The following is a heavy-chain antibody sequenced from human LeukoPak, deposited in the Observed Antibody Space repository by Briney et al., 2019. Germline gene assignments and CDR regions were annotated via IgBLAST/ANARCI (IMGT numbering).Heavy chain of an antibody. CDR1: GFTFSSYG. CDR3: AKDMDPGVYYDSGVYFQH. CDR2: IWYDGSNK. V-gene: IGHV3-30*02. Sequence: PGGSLRLSCAASGFTFSSYGMHWVRQAPGKGLEWVAVIWYDGSNKYYADSVKGRFTISRDNSKNTLYLQMNSLRAEDTALYYCAKDMDPGVYYDSGVYFQHWGQGTLVTVSS. J-gene: IGHJ1*01. D-gene: IGHD3-22*01.